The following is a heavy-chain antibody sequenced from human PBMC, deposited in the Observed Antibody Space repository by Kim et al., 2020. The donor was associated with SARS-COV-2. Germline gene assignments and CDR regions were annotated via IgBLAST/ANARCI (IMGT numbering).Heavy chain of an antibody. J-gene: IGHJ4*02. CDR2: INPNNGGT. V-gene: IGHV1-2*06. CDR1: GYTFTDFY. D-gene: IGHD1-26*01. Sequence: ASVKVSCKASGYTFTDFYIHWVRQAPGQGLEWMGRINPNNGGTNYAQKFQGRGTMTRDTSISTVYMELSRLRSDDTAVYSCARENSGTYDHYLDYWGQGTLVTVSS. CDR3: ARENSGTYDHYLDY.